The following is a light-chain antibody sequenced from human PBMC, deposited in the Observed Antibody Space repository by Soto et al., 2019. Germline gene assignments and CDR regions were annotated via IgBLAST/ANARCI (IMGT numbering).Light chain of an antibody. CDR2: GAS. V-gene: IGKV3-20*01. CDR1: QSVSISY. CDR3: QQFGTSPLMYT. J-gene: IGKJ2*01. Sequence: EIVLTQSPGTLSLSPGERATLSCRASQSVSISYLAWYQQKPGQAPRLLIYGASYRATGVPDRFSVSGSGTDFTLTISRLDPEDFAVYYCQQFGTSPLMYTFGQGTKLEIK.